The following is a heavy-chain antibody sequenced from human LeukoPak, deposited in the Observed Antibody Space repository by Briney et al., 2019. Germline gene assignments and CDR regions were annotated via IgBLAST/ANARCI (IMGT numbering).Heavy chain of an antibody. CDR3: ARSPKFIVVVPAAIHNYFDY. CDR1: GGTFSIYA. V-gene: IGHV1-69*13. D-gene: IGHD2-2*01. Sequence: ASVKVSCKASGGTFSIYAISWVRQAPGQGLEWMGGIIPIFGTANYAQKFQGRVTITADESTSTAYMELSSLRSEDTAVYYCARSPKFIVVVPAAIHNYFDYWGQGTLVTVSS. CDR2: IIPIFGTA. J-gene: IGHJ4*02.